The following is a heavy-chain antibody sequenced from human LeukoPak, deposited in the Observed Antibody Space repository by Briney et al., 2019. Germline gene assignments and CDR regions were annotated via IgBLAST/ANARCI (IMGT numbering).Heavy chain of an antibody. CDR1: GGSISSYY. CDR2: IYYSGST. J-gene: IGHJ4*02. CDR3: ARDRRGFDY. Sequence: SETLPLTCTVSGGSISSYYWSWIRQPPGKEREGMGCIYYSGSTNYIPSLKSQVTISIDTYKNKFSLQMSSLTAAETGVYYCARDRRGFDYWGQGTLVTVSS. V-gene: IGHV4-59*01.